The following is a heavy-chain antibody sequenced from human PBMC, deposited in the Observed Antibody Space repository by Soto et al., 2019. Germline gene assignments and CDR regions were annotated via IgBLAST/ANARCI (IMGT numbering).Heavy chain of an antibody. V-gene: IGHV3-23*01. CDR2: ISGSGGST. CDR3: AKDLEGDYSGSGRGVPFYY. D-gene: IGHD3-22*01. CDR1: GFTFSSYA. J-gene: IGHJ4*02. Sequence: GGSLRLSCAASGFTFSSYAMSWVRQAPGKGLEWVSAISGSGGSTYYADSVKGRFTISRDNSKNTLYLQMSSLRAEDTAVYYCAKDLEGDYSGSGRGVPFYYWGQGTLVTVSS.